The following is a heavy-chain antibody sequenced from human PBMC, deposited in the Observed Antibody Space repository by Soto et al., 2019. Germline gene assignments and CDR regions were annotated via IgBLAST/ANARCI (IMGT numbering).Heavy chain of an antibody. Sequence: EVQLVESGGGLVQPGGSLRLSCAASGFTFSSYWMHWVRQAPGKGLGWVSRINSDGSSTSYADSVKGRFTISRDNAKKTLYLQMNSLRAEDTAVYYCARDDRIAVATRGVDYYYYYGMDVWGQGTTVTVSS. CDR3: ARDDRIAVATRGVDYYYYYGMDV. V-gene: IGHV3-74*01. CDR1: GFTFSSYW. J-gene: IGHJ6*02. D-gene: IGHD6-19*01. CDR2: INSDGSST.